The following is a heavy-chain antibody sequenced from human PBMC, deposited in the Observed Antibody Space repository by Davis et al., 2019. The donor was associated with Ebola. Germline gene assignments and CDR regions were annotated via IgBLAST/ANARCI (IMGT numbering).Heavy chain of an antibody. J-gene: IGHJ6*03. CDR2: IYYSGST. Sequence: PSETLSLTCTVSGGSISSYDWTWIRQPPGKGLEWIGYIYYSGSTNYNPSLKSRVTISVDTSKDQFSLKLSSVTAADTAVYYCARRPSYYYYMDVWGKGTTVTVSS. CDR3: ARRPSYYYYMDV. CDR1: GGSISSYD. V-gene: IGHV4-59*01.